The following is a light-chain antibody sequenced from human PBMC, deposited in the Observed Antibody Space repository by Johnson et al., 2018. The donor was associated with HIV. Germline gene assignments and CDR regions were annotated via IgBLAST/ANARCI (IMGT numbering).Light chain of an antibody. CDR1: IANIGNNY. Sequence: QAVLTQPPSVSAAPGQRVTISCSGGIANIGNNYVSWYQQLPGTAPKLLIYEHNKRPSGIPDRFSGSKSGTSATLGITGLQTGDEADYYCGTWDSSRSASYVCGTGTKFTVL. V-gene: IGLV1-51*02. CDR3: GTWDSSRSASYV. J-gene: IGLJ1*01. CDR2: EHN.